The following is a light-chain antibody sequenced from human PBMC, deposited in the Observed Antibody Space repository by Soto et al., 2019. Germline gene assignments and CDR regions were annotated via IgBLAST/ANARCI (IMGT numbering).Light chain of an antibody. CDR2: AAS. CDR1: QGIRNN. Sequence: DIQVTQSPSSVSASVGDRVTITCRASQGIRNNLGWHQQKPGKAPKLLIYAASSLHSGVPSRFSGSGSGTDFTLTISSLQPEDFATYYCQQSYTFGGGTKVDI. CDR3: QQSYT. J-gene: IGKJ4*01. V-gene: IGKV1-39*01.